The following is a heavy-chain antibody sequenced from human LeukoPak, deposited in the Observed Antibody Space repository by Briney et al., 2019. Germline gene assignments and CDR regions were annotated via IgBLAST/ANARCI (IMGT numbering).Heavy chain of an antibody. D-gene: IGHD3-10*01. V-gene: IGHV3-30*18. CDR3: AKDRRFGKSAWDFDY. CDR2: ISYDGSNK. J-gene: IGHJ4*02. CDR1: GFTFSSYG. Sequence: GGSLRLSCAASGFTFSSYGMHWVRQAPGKGLEWVAVISYDGSNKYYADSVKGRFTISRDNSKNTLYLQMNSLRAEDTAVYYCAKDRRFGKSAWDFDYWGQGTLVTVSS.